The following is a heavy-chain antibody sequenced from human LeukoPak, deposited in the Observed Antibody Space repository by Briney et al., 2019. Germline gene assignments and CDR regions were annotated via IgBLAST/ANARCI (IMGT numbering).Heavy chain of an antibody. D-gene: IGHD2-21*02. V-gene: IGHV3-21*01. J-gene: IGHJ4*02. CDR3: VVVTGMGY. CDR1: GFTFSSYS. Sequence: GGSLRLSCAASGFTFSSYSMNWVRQAPGKGLEWVSSISSSSSYIYYADSVKGRFTISRDNSKNTLYLQMNSLRAEDTAVYYGVVVTGMGYWGQGTLVTVSS. CDR2: ISSSSSYI.